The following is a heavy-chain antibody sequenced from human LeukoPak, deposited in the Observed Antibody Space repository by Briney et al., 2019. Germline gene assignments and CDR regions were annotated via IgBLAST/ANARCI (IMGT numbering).Heavy chain of an antibody. CDR1: GGSFSGYY. CDR3: ARGEDYYYDSSGYYSD. Sequence: PSETLSLTCAVYGGSFSGYYWSWIRKPPGKGLEWIGEINHSGSTNYNPSLKSRVTISVDTSKNQFSLKLSSVTAADTAVYYCARGEDYYYDSSGYYSDWGQGTLVTVSS. CDR2: INHSGST. J-gene: IGHJ4*02. D-gene: IGHD3-22*01. V-gene: IGHV4-34*01.